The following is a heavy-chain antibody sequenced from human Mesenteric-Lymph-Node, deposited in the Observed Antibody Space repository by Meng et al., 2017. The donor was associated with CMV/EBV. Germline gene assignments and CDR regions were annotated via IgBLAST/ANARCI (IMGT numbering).Heavy chain of an antibody. CDR3: ATHSTYCSSTTCYVTY. D-gene: IGHD2-2*01. J-gene: IGHJ4*02. Sequence: GESLKISCAASGLTVSSNYMSWVRQAPGKGLEWVSAISGGGGSTYYADSVKGRFTISRDNAKNTLYLQMNSLRAEDTAVYYCATHSTYCSSTTCYVTYWGQGTLVTVSS. V-gene: IGHV3-23*01. CDR1: GLTVSSNY. CDR2: ISGGGGST.